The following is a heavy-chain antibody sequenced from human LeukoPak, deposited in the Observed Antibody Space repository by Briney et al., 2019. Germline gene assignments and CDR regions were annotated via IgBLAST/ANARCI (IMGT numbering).Heavy chain of an antibody. CDR3: ARDSLYYYDSSGYGIDAFDI. Sequence: QAGGSLRLSCAASGVTIDTYWMTWVRQASGKGLEWVASIKSDGSAKYYVDSVKGRFTISRDNAKNSLYLQMNSLRAEDTAVYYCARDSLYYYDSSGYGIDAFDIWGQGTMVTVSS. CDR2: IKSDGSAK. J-gene: IGHJ3*02. V-gene: IGHV3-7*01. CDR1: GVTIDTYW. D-gene: IGHD3-22*01.